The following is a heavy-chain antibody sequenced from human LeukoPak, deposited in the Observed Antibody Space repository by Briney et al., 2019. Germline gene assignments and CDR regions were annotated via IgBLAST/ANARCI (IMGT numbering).Heavy chain of an antibody. Sequence: GGSLRLSCAASGFTFSDYAMSWVRQAPGKGLEWVSDISGSGISTCYSDSVKGRFTISRDNSKNTLYLQMNSLRAEDTAVYYCAKAVAVALDYWGQGTLVSVSS. J-gene: IGHJ4*02. CDR3: AKAVAVALDY. D-gene: IGHD6-19*01. CDR2: ISGSGIST. CDR1: GFTFSDYA. V-gene: IGHV3-23*01.